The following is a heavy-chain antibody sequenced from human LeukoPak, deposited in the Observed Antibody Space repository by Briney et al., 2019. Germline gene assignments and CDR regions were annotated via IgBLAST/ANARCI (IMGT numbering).Heavy chain of an antibody. J-gene: IGHJ3*02. CDR2: IKRDGSER. CDR3: ARDTSYYESSAYYDSYDI. Sequence: PGGSLRLSCVASGFSFSMYWMAWVRQAPGKGLEWVANIKRDGSERHCLDSVRGRFTVSRDNAKNSLYLQLNSLRAEETAVYFCARDTSYYESSAYYDSYDIWGQGTMVTVSS. CDR1: GFSFSMYW. D-gene: IGHD3-22*01. V-gene: IGHV3-7*01.